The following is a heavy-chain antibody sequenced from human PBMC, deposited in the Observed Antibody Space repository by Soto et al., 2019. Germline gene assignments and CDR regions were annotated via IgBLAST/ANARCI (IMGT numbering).Heavy chain of an antibody. V-gene: IGHV1-8*01. CDR1: GSTFSTLD. CDR3: ARYIFGQGFIS. Sequence: QVQLVQSGAEVKKPGASVKVSCKASGSTFSTLDLNWVRQAPGQGLDWMGWMHANTGLTGHAQKFQGRLSMTRDTSLSTAYMELSSLRADDTDVYYCARYIFGQGFISWGQGTLVTVSS. CDR2: MHANTGLT. D-gene: IGHD3-10*01. J-gene: IGHJ4*02.